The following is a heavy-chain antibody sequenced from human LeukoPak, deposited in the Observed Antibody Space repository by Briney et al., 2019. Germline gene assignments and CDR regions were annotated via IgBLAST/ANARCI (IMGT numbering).Heavy chain of an antibody. J-gene: IGHJ4*02. Sequence: GGSLRLSCAASGFTFSSYAMSWVRQAPGKGLEWVSAISGSGGSTYYADSVKGRFTISRDNSKNTLYLQMDSLRAEDTAVYYCAKDRYSSGWRTYFDYWGQGTLVTVSS. CDR3: AKDRYSSGWRTYFDY. V-gene: IGHV3-23*01. CDR2: ISGSGGST. D-gene: IGHD6-19*01. CDR1: GFTFSSYA.